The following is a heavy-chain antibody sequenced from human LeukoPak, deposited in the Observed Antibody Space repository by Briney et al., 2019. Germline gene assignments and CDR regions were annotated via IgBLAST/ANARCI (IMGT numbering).Heavy chain of an antibody. Sequence: GGSLRLSCAASGFTFSSYAMHWVRQAPGKGLEWVAVISYDGSNKYYADSVKGRFTISRDNSKNTLYLQMNSLRAEDTAVYYCARPPGDYWGQGTLVTVSS. CDR2: ISYDGSNK. CDR1: GFTFSSYA. V-gene: IGHV3-30-3*01. J-gene: IGHJ4*02. CDR3: ARPPGDY. D-gene: IGHD7-27*01.